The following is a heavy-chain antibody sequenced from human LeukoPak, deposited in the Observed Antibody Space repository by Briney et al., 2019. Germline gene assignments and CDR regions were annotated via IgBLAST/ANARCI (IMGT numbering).Heavy chain of an antibody. CDR1: GGSISSGGYS. Sequence: PSETLSLTCAVSGGSISSGGYSWSWIRQPPGKGLEWIGYIYYSGSTNYNPSLKSRVTISVDTSKNQFSLKLSSVTAADTAVYYCARFGVGASIIWGQGTMVTVSS. CDR2: IYYSGST. J-gene: IGHJ3*02. CDR3: ARFGVGASII. D-gene: IGHD1-26*01. V-gene: IGHV4-61*08.